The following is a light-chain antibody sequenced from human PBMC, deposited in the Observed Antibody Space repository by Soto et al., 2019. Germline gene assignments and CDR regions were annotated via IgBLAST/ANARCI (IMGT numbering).Light chain of an antibody. CDR1: NNDVGAYNY. Sequence: QSVLTQPASVSGSPGQSITISCTGSNNDVGAYNYVSWYQQHPGKAPKLIIYEVNNQPSGVSHRFSGSKSGNTASLTISGLQADDEADYYCASYTISSTRVFGGGTKLTVI. CDR2: EVN. V-gene: IGLV2-14*01. J-gene: IGLJ3*02. CDR3: ASYTISSTRV.